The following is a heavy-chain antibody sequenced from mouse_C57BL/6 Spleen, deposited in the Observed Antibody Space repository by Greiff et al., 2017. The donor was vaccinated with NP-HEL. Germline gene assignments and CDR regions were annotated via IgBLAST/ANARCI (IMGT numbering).Heavy chain of an antibody. Sequence: VQLQQSGPGLVQPSQSLSITCTVSGFSLTSYGVHWVRQSPGKGLEWLGVIWSGGSTDHNAAFMSRLSITKDNSKSQVFFKMNSLQADDTAIYYCAKPSYYSNPYAMDYWGQGTSVTVSS. J-gene: IGHJ4*01. D-gene: IGHD2-5*01. CDR3: AKPSYYSNPYAMDY. CDR1: GFSLTSYG. CDR2: IWSGGST. V-gene: IGHV2-5*01.